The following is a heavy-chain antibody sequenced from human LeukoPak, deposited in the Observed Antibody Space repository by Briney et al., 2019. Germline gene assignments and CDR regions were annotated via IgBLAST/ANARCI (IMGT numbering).Heavy chain of an antibody. Sequence: PSETLSLTCTVSGGSISSYYWGWIRQPPGKGLEWIGSIYYSGSTYYNPSLKSRVTISVDTSKNQFSLKLSSVTAADTAVYYCARRKLPIVVVPAAMVDYFDYWGQGTLVTVSS. D-gene: IGHD2-2*01. CDR2: IYYSGST. CDR3: ARRKLPIVVVPAAMVDYFDY. V-gene: IGHV4-39*01. J-gene: IGHJ4*02. CDR1: GGSISSYY.